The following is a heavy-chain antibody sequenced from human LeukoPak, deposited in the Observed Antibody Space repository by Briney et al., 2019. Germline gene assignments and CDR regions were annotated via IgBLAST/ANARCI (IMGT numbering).Heavy chain of an antibody. J-gene: IGHJ4*02. CDR2: IYSSGST. CDR1: GGSISSGSYY. CDR3: ARARSGSYFYY. V-gene: IGHV4-61*02. D-gene: IGHD1-26*01. Sequence: SETLSLTCTVSGGSISSGSYYWNWIRQPAGKGLEWIGRIYSSGSTNCNPSLKIRVTISVDTSKNQFSRNLTSVTAAETAVYYCARARSGSYFYYWGPGTLVTVSS.